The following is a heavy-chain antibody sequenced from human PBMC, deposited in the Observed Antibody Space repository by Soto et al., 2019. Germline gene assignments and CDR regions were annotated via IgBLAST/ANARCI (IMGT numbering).Heavy chain of an antibody. J-gene: IGHJ4*02. CDR3: VKQAHGLDGVAFDY. CDR2: VSTSGRST. V-gene: IGHV3-64D*06. D-gene: IGHD2-15*01. Sequence: WGSLRLACSSYVFIFSESTIYWVRQVPGKGLEAISAVSTSGRSTYYADSVKDRFTISRGNSKNTLFLQMGSLRPEDTAIYYCVKQAHGLDGVAFDYWGTGTQVTVS. CDR1: VFIFSEST.